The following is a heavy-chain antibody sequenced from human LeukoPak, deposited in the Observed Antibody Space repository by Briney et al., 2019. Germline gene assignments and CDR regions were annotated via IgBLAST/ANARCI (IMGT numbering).Heavy chain of an antibody. CDR1: GFTFSSYW. CDR3: ARGGFTGTSCPYFDS. J-gene: IGHJ4*02. CDR2: NSGDESST. D-gene: IGHD2-2*01. Sequence: GGSLRLSYAASGFTFSSYWMSWVRQAPGKGLVWVSRNSGDESSTSYADSVKGRFTISRDNTKNTLYLKMNSLRAEDTAIYFCARGGFTGTSCPYFDSWGQGTLVTVSS. V-gene: IGHV3-74*01.